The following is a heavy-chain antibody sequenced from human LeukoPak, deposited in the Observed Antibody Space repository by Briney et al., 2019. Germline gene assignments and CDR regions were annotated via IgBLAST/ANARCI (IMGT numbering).Heavy chain of an antibody. V-gene: IGHV3-23*01. CDR3: AKEGCSSTSCYVGDY. CDR2: ISSSGGST. J-gene: IGHJ4*02. D-gene: IGHD2-2*01. Sequence: GGSLRLSCAASGFTFSSYAMSWVRQAPGKGLEWVSAISSSGGSTYYADSVKGRFTISRDNSKNTLYLQMNSLRAEDTAVYYCAKEGCSSTSCYVGDYWGQGTLVTVSS. CDR1: GFTFSSYA.